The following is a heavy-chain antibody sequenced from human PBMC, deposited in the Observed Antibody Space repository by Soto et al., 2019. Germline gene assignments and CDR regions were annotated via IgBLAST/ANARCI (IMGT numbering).Heavy chain of an antibody. CDR1: GFTFSSYA. D-gene: IGHD3-9*01. CDR3: AKSLRYFDWLRRPDAFDI. Sequence: GGSLRLSCAVSGFTFSSYAMSWVRQAPGKGLEWVSAISGSGGSTYYADSVKGRFTISRDNSKNTLYLQMSSLRAEDTAVYYCAKSLRYFDWLRRPDAFDIWGQGTMVTVSS. CDR2: ISGSGGST. V-gene: IGHV3-23*01. J-gene: IGHJ3*02.